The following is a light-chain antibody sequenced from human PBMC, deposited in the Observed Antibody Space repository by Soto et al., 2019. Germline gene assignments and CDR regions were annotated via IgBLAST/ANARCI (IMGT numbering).Light chain of an antibody. J-gene: IGKJ1*01. V-gene: IGKV1-39*01. Sequence: DVQMTQAPSSLSASVGDRVTITCRASQSIKKSLNWYQQKPEKAPKLLIFAASNLQSGVPSRFSGSGSGTDFTLTISSLQAEDFATYYCQQNYITPPWTFGPGTKVEVK. CDR1: QSIKKS. CDR3: QQNYITPPWT. CDR2: AAS.